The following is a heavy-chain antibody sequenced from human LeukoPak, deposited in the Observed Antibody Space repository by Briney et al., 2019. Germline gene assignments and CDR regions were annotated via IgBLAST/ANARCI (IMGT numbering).Heavy chain of an antibody. Sequence: GGSLRLSCAASGFIFSNYVMSWVRQAPGKGPEWVAAISGSSVKTYYADSVKGRFTISRDDPKNTLYLQMNSLRAEDTAIYYCTREEAYFDSLLAHYFDYWGQGTLVTVSS. CDR3: TREEAYFDSLLAHYFDY. D-gene: IGHD3-9*01. CDR1: GFIFSNYV. CDR2: ISGSSVKT. V-gene: IGHV3-23*01. J-gene: IGHJ4*02.